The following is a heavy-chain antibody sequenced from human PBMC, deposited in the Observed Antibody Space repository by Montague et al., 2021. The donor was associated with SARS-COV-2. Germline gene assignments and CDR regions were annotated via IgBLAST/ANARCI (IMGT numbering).Heavy chain of an antibody. CDR1: GFTFSSDW. D-gene: IGHD1-20*01. Sequence: SLRLSCAASGFTFSSDWMHWVRQASGKGPVWISRINPDGGHTDSAHFVRGRFTTSRDNAKNTLYLPMNSLRAEDTAIYYCARDLRVGGGITGTTASDDWGQGTLVTVSS. J-gene: IGHJ4*02. CDR2: INPDGGHT. V-gene: IGHV3-74*01. CDR3: ARDLRVGGGITGTTASDD.